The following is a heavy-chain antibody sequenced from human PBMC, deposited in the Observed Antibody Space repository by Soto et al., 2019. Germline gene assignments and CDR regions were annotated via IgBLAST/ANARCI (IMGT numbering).Heavy chain of an antibody. CDR3: SRWGHIVPVATSGFGR. Sequence: PGGSLLVLCASGGFSLKNYVMNLVVKTPGKGLILASRISPDGSDVGYADSVEGRFTVSRDNAKNTLYLQMQSLRAEDMAMYYCSRWGHIVPVATSGFGRWGQRTMVTRSS. V-gene: IGHV3-74*01. D-gene: IGHD5-12*01. J-gene: IGHJ4*02. CDR2: ISPDGSDV. CDR1: GFSLKNYV.